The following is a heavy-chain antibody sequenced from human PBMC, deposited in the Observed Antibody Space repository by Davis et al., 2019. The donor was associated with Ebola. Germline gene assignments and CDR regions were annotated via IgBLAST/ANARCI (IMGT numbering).Heavy chain of an antibody. CDR1: GFTFSSYA. CDR2: ISGSGGSA. V-gene: IGHV3-23*01. D-gene: IGHD5-18*01. J-gene: IGHJ6*02. CDR3: AKTRGYSYGYGEYGMDV. Sequence: GESLKISCAASGFTFSSYAMSWVRQAPGKGLEWVSAISGSGGSAYYADSVKGRFTISRDNSKNTLYLQMNSLRAEDTAVYYCAKTRGYSYGYGEYGMDVWGQGTTVTVSS.